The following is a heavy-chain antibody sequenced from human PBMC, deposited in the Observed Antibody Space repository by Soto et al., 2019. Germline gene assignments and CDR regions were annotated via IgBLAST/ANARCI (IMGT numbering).Heavy chain of an antibody. CDR1: GYTFTSYY. CDR2: INPSGGST. J-gene: IGHJ4*02. V-gene: IGHV1-46*01. CDR3: AREAHSRYYFDY. Sequence: QVQLVQSGAEVKKPGASVKVSCKASGYTFTSYYMHWVRQAPGQGLQWMGIINPSGGSTSYAQKFQGRVTMTRDTSTSTVYMELSSLRSEDTAVYYCAREAHSRYYFDYWCQGTLVTVSS.